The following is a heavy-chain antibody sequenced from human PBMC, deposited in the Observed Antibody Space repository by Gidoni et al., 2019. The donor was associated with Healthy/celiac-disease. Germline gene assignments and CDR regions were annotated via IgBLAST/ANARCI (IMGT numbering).Heavy chain of an antibody. J-gene: IGHJ4*02. D-gene: IGHD3-10*01. CDR1: GFTFDDYA. CDR2: ISWNSGSI. CDR3: AKDGGHYGTFDY. V-gene: IGHV3-9*01. Sequence: EVQLVESGGGLVLPGRSLRLSCAASGFTFDDYAMHLVRQAPGKGLEWVSGISWNSGSIGYADSVKGRFTISRDNAKNSLYLQMNSLRAEDTALYYCAKDGGHYGTFDYWGQGTLVTVSS.